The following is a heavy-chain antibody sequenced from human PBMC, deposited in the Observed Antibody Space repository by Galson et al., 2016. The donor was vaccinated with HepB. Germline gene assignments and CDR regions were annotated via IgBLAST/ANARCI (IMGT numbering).Heavy chain of an antibody. V-gene: IGHV1-69*13. CDR3: ARDLEVVAGHGMGV. CDR2: MIPVFGTA. Sequence: SVKVSCKASGGTFMNYAINWVRQAPGQGLEWMGRMIPVFGTANYAQKFQGRITITADESTITVYMELSSLRSEDTAAYYCARDLEVVAGHGMGVWGQGTTVTVSS. D-gene: IGHD6-19*01. J-gene: IGHJ6*02. CDR1: GGTFMNYA.